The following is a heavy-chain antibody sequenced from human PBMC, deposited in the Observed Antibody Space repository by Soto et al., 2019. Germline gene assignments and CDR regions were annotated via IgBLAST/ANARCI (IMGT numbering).Heavy chain of an antibody. CDR2: IYNSGST. D-gene: IGHD6-13*01. V-gene: IGHV4-30-2*01. J-gene: IGHJ4*02. CDR1: GGYISGGYYS. Sequence: SETLSLTCAVSGGYISGGYYSWSWIRQPPGKGLEWIGFIYNSGSTYYNPSLKSRVTISVDTSKNQFSLKLSSVTAADTAVYYCARGRFIAAAGRLDYWGQGTLVTVSS. CDR3: ARGRFIAAAGRLDY.